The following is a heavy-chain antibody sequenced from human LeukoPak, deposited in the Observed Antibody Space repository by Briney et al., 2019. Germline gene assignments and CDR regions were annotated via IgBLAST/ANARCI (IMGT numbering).Heavy chain of an antibody. J-gene: IGHJ4*02. CDR2: INGDGSIT. D-gene: IGHD6-6*01. Sequence: GGSLRLSCAASGFTFSTSWMNWVRQAPGKGPVWVSRINGDGSITTYADSVKGRFTISRDNAKDALSLQMNSLRAEDTAVYYCRYGSSSGDYWGQGTLVTVSS. CDR3: RYGSSSGDY. CDR1: GFTFSTSW. V-gene: IGHV3-74*01.